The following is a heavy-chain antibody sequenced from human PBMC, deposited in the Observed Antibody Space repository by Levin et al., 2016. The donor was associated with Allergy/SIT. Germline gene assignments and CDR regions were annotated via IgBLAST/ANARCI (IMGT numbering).Heavy chain of an antibody. CDR2: ISYDGSNK. CDR3: ARDLVGSSWGNNYYGMDV. Sequence: WIRQPPGKGLEWVAVISYDGSNKYYADSAKGRFTISRDNSKNTLYLQMNSLRAEDTAVYYCARDLVGSSWGNNYYGMDVWGQGTTVTVSS. D-gene: IGHD6-13*01. V-gene: IGHV3-30*04. J-gene: IGHJ6*02.